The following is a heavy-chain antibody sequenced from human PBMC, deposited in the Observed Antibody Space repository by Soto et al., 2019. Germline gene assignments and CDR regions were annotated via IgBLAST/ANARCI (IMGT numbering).Heavy chain of an antibody. Sequence: QVQLVQSGAEVKKPGSSVKVSCKASGGTFSSYTLSWVRQAPGQGLEWMGRSIPILGIANYAQKFQGRVTITADKSKSTACMGRSSVGCEETAVYCCERDSGIAAAKGGSGARYFRHWGQGGLVTVSS. CDR2: SIPILGIA. J-gene: IGHJ1*01. V-gene: IGHV1-69*08. CDR1: GGTFSSYT. D-gene: IGHD6-13*01. CDR3: ERDSGIAAAKGGSGARYFRH.